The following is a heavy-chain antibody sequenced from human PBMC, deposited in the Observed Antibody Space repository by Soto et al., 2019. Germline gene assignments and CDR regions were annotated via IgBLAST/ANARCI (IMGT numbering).Heavy chain of an antibody. D-gene: IGHD6-13*01. J-gene: IGHJ4*02. CDR1: GFTFSSYA. Sequence: PVGSLSLSCAASGFTFSSYAMSWVRRPPGKGLEWVSAISGSGGSTYYADSVKGRFTISRDNSKNTLYLQMNSLRAEDTAVYYCAKNQIAAAGTSDYWGQGTLVTVSS. CDR3: AKNQIAAAGTSDY. V-gene: IGHV3-23*01. CDR2: ISGSGGST.